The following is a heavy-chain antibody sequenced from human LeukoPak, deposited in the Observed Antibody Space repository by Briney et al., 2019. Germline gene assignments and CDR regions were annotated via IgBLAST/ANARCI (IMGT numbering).Heavy chain of an antibody. CDR2: IYYSGST. CDR1: GGSISSYY. D-gene: IGHD2-21*02. CDR3: ARGRYCGY. V-gene: IGHV4-59*01. Sequence: SETLSLTCTGSGGSISSYYWGWIRQPPGKGLEWIGYIYYSGSTNYNPSLKSRVTISVDTSKNQFSLKLSSVTAADTAVYYCARGRYCGYWGQGTLVTVSS. J-gene: IGHJ4*02.